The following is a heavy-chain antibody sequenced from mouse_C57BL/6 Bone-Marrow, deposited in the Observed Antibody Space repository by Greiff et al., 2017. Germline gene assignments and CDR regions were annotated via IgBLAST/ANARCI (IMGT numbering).Heavy chain of an antibody. CDR1: GYTFTSYW. CDR2: IDPSDSYT. J-gene: IGHJ1*03. D-gene: IGHD1-1*01. Sequence: VQLQQPGAELVMPGASVKLSCKASGYTFTSYWMHWVKQRPGQGLEWIGEIDPSDSYTNYNQKFKGKSTLTVDKSSSTAYMQLSSLTSEDSAVYYWARDYYYGSRWYFDVWGTGTTVTVSS. V-gene: IGHV1-69*01. CDR3: ARDYYYGSRWYFDV.